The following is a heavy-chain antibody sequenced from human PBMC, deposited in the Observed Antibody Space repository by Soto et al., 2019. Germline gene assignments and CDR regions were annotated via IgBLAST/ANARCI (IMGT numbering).Heavy chain of an antibody. V-gene: IGHV3-7*03. CDR2: IKEDGNEK. CDR3: TRRAGGYNYYYAMDA. J-gene: IGHJ6*02. Sequence: PGGSLRLSCTASGFPFNNYYMTWVRQASGKGLEWVASIKEDGNEKYYPDSVKVRLTISKNNAKNSLSLQMNSLGAEDTAVYFFTRRAGGYNYYYAMDAWGPGATVTVSS. CDR1: GFPFNNYY.